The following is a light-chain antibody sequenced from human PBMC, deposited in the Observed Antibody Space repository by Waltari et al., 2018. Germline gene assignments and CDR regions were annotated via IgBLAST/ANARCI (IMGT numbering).Light chain of an antibody. Sequence: DIVMTQSPDSLAGSLGERATITCNSSQNILYSSNNKNYLAWFQQKPGQPPKLLIYSASTRESGVPERFSGSGSGTDFTLTINSLQAEDVAVYYCQQYYSAPITFGQGTRLEIK. CDR3: QQYYSAPIT. V-gene: IGKV4-1*01. CDR2: SAS. CDR1: QNILYSSNNKNY. J-gene: IGKJ5*01.